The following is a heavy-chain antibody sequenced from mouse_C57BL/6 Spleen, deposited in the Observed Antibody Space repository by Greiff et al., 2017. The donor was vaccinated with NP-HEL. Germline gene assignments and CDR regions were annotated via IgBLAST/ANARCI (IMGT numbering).Heavy chain of an antibody. V-gene: IGHV1-82*01. D-gene: IGHD2-5*01. CDR2: IYPGDGDT. Sequence: VQLQQSGPELVKPGASVKISCKASGYAFSSSWMNWVKQRPGKGLEWIGRIYPGDGDTNYNGKFKGKATLTADKSSSTAYMQLSSLTSEDSAVYFCARSGITYYSNYGFAYWGQGTLVTVSA. CDR1: GYAFSSSW. J-gene: IGHJ3*01. CDR3: ARSGITYYSNYGFAY.